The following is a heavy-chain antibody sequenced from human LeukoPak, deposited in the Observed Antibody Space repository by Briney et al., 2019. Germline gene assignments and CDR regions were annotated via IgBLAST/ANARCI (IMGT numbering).Heavy chain of an antibody. V-gene: IGHV3-23*01. J-gene: IGHJ4*02. Sequence: GGSLRLSFAASGFPFSSYAMSWVRPAPGKGLGWVSAISGSGGSTYYADSVKGRFTISRDNSKNTLYLQMNSLRAEDTAVYYCAKDRYSGSYLEYFDYWGQGTLVTVSS. CDR2: ISGSGGST. D-gene: IGHD1-26*01. CDR1: GFPFSSYA. CDR3: AKDRYSGSYLEYFDY.